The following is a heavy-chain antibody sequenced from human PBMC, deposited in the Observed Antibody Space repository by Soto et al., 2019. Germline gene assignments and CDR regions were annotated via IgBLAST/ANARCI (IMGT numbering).Heavy chain of an antibody. D-gene: IGHD3-22*01. CDR2: ISYDGSNK. Sequence: GGSLRLSCAASGFTFSSYAMHWVRQAPGKGLEWVAVISYDGSNKYYADSVKGRFTISRDNSKNTLYLQMNSLRAEDTAVYYCARQGLLTYYYDSSGYNWFDPWGQGTLVTVSS. J-gene: IGHJ5*02. CDR1: GFTFSSYA. CDR3: ARQGLLTYYYDSSGYNWFDP. V-gene: IGHV3-30-3*01.